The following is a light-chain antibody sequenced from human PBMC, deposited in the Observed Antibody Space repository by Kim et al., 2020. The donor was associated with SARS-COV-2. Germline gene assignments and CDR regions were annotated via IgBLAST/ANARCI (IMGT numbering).Light chain of an antibody. CDR3: QAWDGSSVV. Sequence: SREQEASFPGGGGRWVDKFACGYKRKPGQAPVLVIYQDSTRPSGMPEGFSGSECGNTATLTIGGARAMDEADYYGQAWDGSSVVLGTGTKVTVL. J-gene: IGLJ1*01. CDR2: QDS. CDR1: RWVDKF. V-gene: IGLV3-1*01.